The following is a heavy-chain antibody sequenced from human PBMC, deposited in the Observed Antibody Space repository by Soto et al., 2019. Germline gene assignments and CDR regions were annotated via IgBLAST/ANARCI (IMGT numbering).Heavy chain of an antibody. CDR2: ITKNGRNK. V-gene: IGHV3-30*03. CDR1: GFTFSNFG. CDR3: GRCTGEDCHSPFDY. Sequence: QVQLVESGGGVVQPGGSLRLSCAASGFTFSNFGMHWVRQAPGKGLEWVADITKNGRNKDYADSVKGRLAISRDNSKNTLELRMNSLRVEDTAMYYCGRCTGEDCHSPFDYWGQGTLVTVSS. J-gene: IGHJ4*02. D-gene: IGHD2-8*02.